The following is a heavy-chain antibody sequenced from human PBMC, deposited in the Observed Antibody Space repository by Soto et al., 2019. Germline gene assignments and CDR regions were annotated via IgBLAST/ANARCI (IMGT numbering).Heavy chain of an antibody. J-gene: IGHJ6*02. Sequence: GGSLRLSCAASGFTFSDYGMHWVRQGPGKGLEWVAVIWYDGSREYYADSVKGRFSISRDNSKNTLFLQMNSLRGEDTATYYCARSSAFGVVKYGVDVWGQGTTVTVSS. CDR3: ARSSAFGVVKYGVDV. V-gene: IGHV3-33*01. CDR1: GFTFSDYG. CDR2: IWYDGSRE. D-gene: IGHD3-3*01.